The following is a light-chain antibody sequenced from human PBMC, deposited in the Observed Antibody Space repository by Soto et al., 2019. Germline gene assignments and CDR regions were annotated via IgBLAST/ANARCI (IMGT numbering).Light chain of an antibody. CDR1: QGIRND. V-gene: IGKV1-17*02. Sequence: DIQMTQSPSSLSASVGDRVTITCRASQGIRNDLGWYQQKPGKAPKLLIYAASTLQSGVPSRFSGSGSGTEFSLTISNLQPDDCATYYCQQYENYWTFGQGTKVDIK. CDR2: AAS. J-gene: IGKJ1*01. CDR3: QQYENYWT.